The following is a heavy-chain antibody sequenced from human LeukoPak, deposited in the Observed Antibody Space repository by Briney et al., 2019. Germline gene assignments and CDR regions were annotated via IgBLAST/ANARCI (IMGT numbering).Heavy chain of an antibody. CDR2: ISSSADTI. D-gene: IGHD1-7*01. CDR1: GFTFSNFY. CDR3: ATDHWNYGGGFDI. Sequence: WGSLRLSCTASGFTFSNFYMNWIRQAPGKGLEWVSYISSSADTIYYADSVRGRFTVSRDNAKNSLFLQMNSLRDEDTAVYYCATDHWNYGGGFDIWGQGTMVTVSS. V-gene: IGHV3-11*04. J-gene: IGHJ3*02.